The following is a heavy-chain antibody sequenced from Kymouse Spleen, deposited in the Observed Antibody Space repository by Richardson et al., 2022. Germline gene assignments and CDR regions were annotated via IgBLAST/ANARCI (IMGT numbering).Heavy chain of an antibody. CDR3: ARLQRDNWFDP. V-gene: IGHV4-39*01. J-gene: IGHJ5*02. D-gene: IGHD1-1*01. CDR2: IYYSGST. Sequence: QLQLQESGPGLVKPSETLSLTCTVSGGSISSSSYYWGWIRQPPGKGLEWIGSIYYSGSTYYNPSLKSRVTISVDTSKNQFSLKLSSVTAADTAVYYCARLQRDNWFDPWGQGTLVTVSS. CDR1: GGSISSSSYY.